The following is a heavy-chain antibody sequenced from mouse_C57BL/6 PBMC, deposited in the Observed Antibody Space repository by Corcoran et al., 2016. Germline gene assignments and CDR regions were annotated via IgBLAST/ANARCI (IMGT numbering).Heavy chain of an antibody. D-gene: IGHD1-2*01. CDR2: ISYDGSN. J-gene: IGHJ2*01. V-gene: IGHV3-6*01. CDR3: ARDLGYY. Sequence: DVQLQESGPGLVKPSQSLSLTCSVTGYSITSGYYWNWIRQFPGNKLEWMGYISYDGSNNYNPSLKNRISITRDTSKNQFFLKLNSVTTEDTATYYCARDLGYYWGQGTTLTVSS. CDR1: GYSITSGYY.